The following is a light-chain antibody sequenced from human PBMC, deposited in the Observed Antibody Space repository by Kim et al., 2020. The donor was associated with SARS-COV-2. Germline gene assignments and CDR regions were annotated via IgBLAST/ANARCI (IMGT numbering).Light chain of an antibody. Sequence: ASVGDRVTITCRASQDIANSLAWYQQKPGKVPQVLIYGASTLQSGVPSRFSGSGSGTEFTLTIGSLQTEDVATYYCQKYNSAPWTFGPGTKVDIK. J-gene: IGKJ1*01. V-gene: IGKV1-27*01. CDR3: QKYNSAPWT. CDR2: GAS. CDR1: QDIANS.